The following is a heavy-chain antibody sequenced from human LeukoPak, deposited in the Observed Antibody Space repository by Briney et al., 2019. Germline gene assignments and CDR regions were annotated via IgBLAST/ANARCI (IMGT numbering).Heavy chain of an antibody. CDR3: ARDNLAGRGYYYGMDV. CDR2: IKQDGSEK. V-gene: IGHV3-7*01. Sequence: GGSLRLPCAASGFPFSSYWMRWVRQAPGKGREGVANIKQDGSEKYYVDSVKGRFTISRDNAKNSLYLQMNSLRAEDTAVYYCARDNLAGRGYYYGMDVWGQGTTVTVSS. CDR1: GFPFSSYW. J-gene: IGHJ6*02.